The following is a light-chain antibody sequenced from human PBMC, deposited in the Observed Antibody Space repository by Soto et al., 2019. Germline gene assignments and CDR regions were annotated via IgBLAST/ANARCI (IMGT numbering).Light chain of an antibody. CDR1: QSVAKYF. V-gene: IGKV3-20*01. CDR3: QQYASSPLT. CDR2: DAS. J-gene: IGKJ5*01. Sequence: DIELTQSPGTLSLSPGERATISCRASQSVAKYFFGWYQKTAGQAPRLLISDASRRNTGTPDRFSGSGSGTDFTLTISRLEPEDFAAYYCQQYASSPLTFGQGTRLEIK.